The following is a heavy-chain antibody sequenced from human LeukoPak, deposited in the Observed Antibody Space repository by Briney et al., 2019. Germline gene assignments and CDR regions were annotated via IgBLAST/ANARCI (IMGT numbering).Heavy chain of an antibody. J-gene: IGHJ4*02. CDR3: AKVYPNYYDSSGYEDY. Sequence: GGSLRLSCAASGFTFSSHSMNWVRQAPGKGLEWVSAISGSGGSTYYADSVKGRFTISRDNSKNTLYLQMNSLRAEDTAAYYCAKVYPNYYDSSGYEDYWGQGTLVTVSS. CDR1: GFTFSSHS. V-gene: IGHV3-23*01. CDR2: ISGSGGST. D-gene: IGHD3-22*01.